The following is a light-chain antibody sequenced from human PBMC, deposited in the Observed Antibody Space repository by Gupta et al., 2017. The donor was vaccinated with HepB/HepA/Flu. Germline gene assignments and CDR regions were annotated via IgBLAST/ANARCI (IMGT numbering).Light chain of an antibody. J-gene: IGKJ4*01. Sequence: IVLTQSPATLSLSPGERSTLSCRASQSVSNYLAWYQQKPGQAPRLLIYDATDRANGIPARFSGSGAVKDFTLTSSSRENEDFAVYYGQQRNNWLTFGGGTKVEMK. V-gene: IGKV3-11*01. CDR1: QSVSNY. CDR3: QQRNNWLT. CDR2: DAT.